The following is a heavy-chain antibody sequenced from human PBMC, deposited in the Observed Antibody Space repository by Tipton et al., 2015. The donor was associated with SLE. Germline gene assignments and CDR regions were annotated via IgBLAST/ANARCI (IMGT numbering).Heavy chain of an antibody. CDR3: ARDVGLPIVRSWFDP. Sequence: TLSLTCTVSDDSVTTGSHYWSWIRQPAGKGLAWIGPVYSTGTTHHNPSLKSRVTISVDTSKNQLSLKLSSVTAADTAVYYCARDVGLPIVRSWFDPWGQGTLVTVSS. CDR1: DDSVTTGSHY. CDR2: VYSTGTT. J-gene: IGHJ5*02. V-gene: IGHV4-61*02. D-gene: IGHD3-22*01.